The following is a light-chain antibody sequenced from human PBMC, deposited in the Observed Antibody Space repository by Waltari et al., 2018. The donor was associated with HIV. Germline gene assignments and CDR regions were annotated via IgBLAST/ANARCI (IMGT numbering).Light chain of an antibody. CDR2: DAS. Sequence: DIQMTQSPSPLSASVGDSVSITCRASQTVTNKVNWYQQKPGKAPEVLIDDASTLQSGGPSRFRGGGSGTDFTLTITSLQPDDFATYFCQQSYRSPLTFGPGTKVDVK. CDR3: QQSYRSPLT. CDR1: QTVTNK. J-gene: IGKJ3*01. V-gene: IGKV1-39*01.